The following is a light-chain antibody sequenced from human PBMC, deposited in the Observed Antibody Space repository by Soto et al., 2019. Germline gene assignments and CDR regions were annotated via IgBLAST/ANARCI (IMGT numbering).Light chain of an antibody. CDR3: QQRSDWPLT. Sequence: EIVLTQSPATLSLSPGERATLSCRASQSVSRDLAWYQQRPGQAPRLLIYDASNRATGIPARFSGSGSGTDFALTISSLEPEDFAVYCCQQRSDWPLTFCQGTRLEIK. J-gene: IGKJ5*01. CDR1: QSVSRD. V-gene: IGKV3-11*01. CDR2: DAS.